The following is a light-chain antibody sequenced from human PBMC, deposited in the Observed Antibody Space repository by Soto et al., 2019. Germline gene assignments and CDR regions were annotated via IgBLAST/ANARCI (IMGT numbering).Light chain of an antibody. J-gene: IGKJ4*01. CDR1: QSVSSK. Sequence: ETVMTQSPATLSVSPGERVTLSCRASQSVSSKLAGYQQKPGQAPRLLIYDASTRATGIPGRYSGSGSGTECTLTISSLQSEVSAVYYCRQYNNWPPGLTFGGGTKVEIK. CDR2: DAS. V-gene: IGKV3-15*01. CDR3: RQYNNWPPGLT.